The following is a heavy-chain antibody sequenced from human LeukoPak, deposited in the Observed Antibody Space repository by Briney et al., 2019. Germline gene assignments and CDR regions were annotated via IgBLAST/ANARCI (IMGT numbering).Heavy chain of an antibody. D-gene: IGHD6-19*01. Sequence: GGSLRLSCAASGFTFSSYWMSWVRQAPGKGLEWVANIKQDGSEEYYVDSVKGRFTISRDNAKNSLYLRMDSLRAEDTAVYYCATGYSSGWYFYFQYWGQGTLVTVSS. CDR1: GFTFSSYW. V-gene: IGHV3-7*01. CDR3: ATGYSSGWYFYFQY. J-gene: IGHJ1*01. CDR2: IKQDGSEE.